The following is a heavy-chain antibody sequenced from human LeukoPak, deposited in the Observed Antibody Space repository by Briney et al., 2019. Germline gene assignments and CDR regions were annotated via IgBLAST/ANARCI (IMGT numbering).Heavy chain of an antibody. J-gene: IGHJ4*02. CDR2: IYDDGST. V-gene: IGHV3-66*02. CDR1: GFTVSSNY. CDR3: ARGRGSYFY. D-gene: IGHD1-26*01. Sequence: GSLRLSCAASGFTVSSNYMTWVRQAPGKGMEWVLVIYDDGSTYYADSVKGRFTISRDNSKNTLFLRMNTLRAEDTAVYYCARGRGSYFYCGQGTLVTVSS.